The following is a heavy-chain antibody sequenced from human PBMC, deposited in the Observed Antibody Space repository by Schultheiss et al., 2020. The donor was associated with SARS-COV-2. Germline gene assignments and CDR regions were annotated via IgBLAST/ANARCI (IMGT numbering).Heavy chain of an antibody. Sequence: GSLRLSCAASGFTVSSNYMSWVRQAPGKGLEWVSVIYSGGSTYYADSVKGRFTISRDNSKNTLYLQMNSLRAEDTAVYYCARSVVPAAIYYYYYGMDVWGQGTTVTVSS. V-gene: IGHV3-66*01. CDR2: IYSGGST. CDR1: GFTVSSNY. D-gene: IGHD2-2*01. CDR3: ARSVVPAAIYYYYYGMDV. J-gene: IGHJ6*02.